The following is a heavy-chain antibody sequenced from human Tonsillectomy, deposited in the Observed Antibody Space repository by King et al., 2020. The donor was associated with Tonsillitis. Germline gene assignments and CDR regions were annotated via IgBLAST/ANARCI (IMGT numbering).Heavy chain of an antibody. CDR3: ARDVTFGGKY. D-gene: IGHD4-23*01. CDR2: INQNGGEK. J-gene: IGHJ4*02. V-gene: IGHV3-7*03. CDR1: GLTFSSYW. Sequence: VQLVESGGGLVQPGGSLRLSCAVSGLTFSSYWMSWVRQAPGKGLEWVANINQNGGEKYYVDSVKGRFTISRDKAKNSLYLQMNSLRADDTAVYYCARDVTFGGKYWGPGTLVTVSS.